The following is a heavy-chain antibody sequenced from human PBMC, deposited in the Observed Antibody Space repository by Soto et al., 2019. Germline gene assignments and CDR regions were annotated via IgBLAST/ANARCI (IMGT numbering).Heavy chain of an antibody. CDR2: INHSGST. Sequence: SETLSLTCAVYGGSFSGYYWSWIRQPPGKGLEWIGEINHSGSTNYNPSLKSRVTISVDTSKNQFSLKLSSVTAADTAVYYCARGGEGSSLYYFDYWGQGTLVTVSS. J-gene: IGHJ4*02. D-gene: IGHD6-13*01. CDR3: ARGGEGSSLYYFDY. V-gene: IGHV4-34*01. CDR1: GGSFSGYY.